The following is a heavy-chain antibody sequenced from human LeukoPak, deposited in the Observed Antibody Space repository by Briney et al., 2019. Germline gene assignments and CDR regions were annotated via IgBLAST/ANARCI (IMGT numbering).Heavy chain of an antibody. CDR3: TRPPTTVTTKEVLLYDIDV. Sequence: PGGSLRLSCAASGFTFSGSAMQSVRQAPGKGLEWVARIRSTANGKATGYAASLKGRFTISTDDSKKTAYLQMNSLKTEDSAVYYCTRPPTTVTTKEVLLYDIDVWGKGTTVTVSS. D-gene: IGHD4-11*01. J-gene: IGHJ6*03. V-gene: IGHV3-73*01. CDR1: GFTFSGSA. CDR2: IRSTANGKAT.